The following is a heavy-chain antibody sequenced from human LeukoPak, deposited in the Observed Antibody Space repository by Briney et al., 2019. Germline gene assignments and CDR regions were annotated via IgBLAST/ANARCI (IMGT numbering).Heavy chain of an antibody. J-gene: IGHJ4*02. D-gene: IGHD3-22*01. V-gene: IGHV3-21*06. Sequence: PGGSLRLSCAASGFSFSLHAMNWVRQAPGKGLEWVSSITSSTGYIFYADSVKGRFTISRDNAENSLYLQMNSLRDEDTAVYYCARDLNLYDSSGYYPRWGQGTLVTVSS. CDR1: GFSFSLHA. CDR2: ITSSTGYI. CDR3: ARDLNLYDSSGYYPR.